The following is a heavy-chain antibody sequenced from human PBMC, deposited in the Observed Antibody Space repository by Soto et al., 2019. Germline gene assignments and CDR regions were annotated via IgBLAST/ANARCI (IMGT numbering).Heavy chain of an antibody. CDR2: IYYRGST. CDR1: GGSISSYY. CDR3: ARARVGASSFDY. Sequence: SETLSLTCTVSGGSISSYYWSWIRQPPGKGLEWIGYIYYRGSTNYNPSLKSRVTISVDTSKNQFSLKLSSVTAADTAVYYCARARVGASSFDYWGQGTLVTVS. J-gene: IGHJ4*02. V-gene: IGHV4-59*08. D-gene: IGHD1-26*01.